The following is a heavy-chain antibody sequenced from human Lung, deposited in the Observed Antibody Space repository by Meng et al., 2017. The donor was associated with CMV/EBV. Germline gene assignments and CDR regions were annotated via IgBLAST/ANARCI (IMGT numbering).Heavy chain of an antibody. CDR3: ARDPIGGSYRGSHFDY. CDR2: ISYDGSDK. D-gene: IGHD1-26*01. J-gene: IGHJ4*02. Sequence: GGSLRLSCAASGFTFSNYAMHWVRQAPGKGLEWVTLISYDGSDKYYTDSVKGRFAISRDNPKNTLYLQMNTVRADDTAIYYCARDPIGGSYRGSHFDYWGQGXLVTVSS. CDR1: GFTFSNYA. V-gene: IGHV3-30*09.